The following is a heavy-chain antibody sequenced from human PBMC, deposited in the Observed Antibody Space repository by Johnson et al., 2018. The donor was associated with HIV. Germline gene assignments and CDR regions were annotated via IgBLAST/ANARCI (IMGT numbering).Heavy chain of an antibody. CDR2: IWDDGSKK. CDR3: AKVGGRHDYGDYLGAFDI. J-gene: IGHJ3*02. CDR1: GFTFADYG. Sequence: QMLLVESGGGVVQPGGSLRLSCAASGFTFADYGMHWVRQPPGKGLEWVAFIWDDGSKKYYADSVKGRFTISRDNSKNTLYLQMNSLRAEDTAVYYCAKVGGRHDYGDYLGAFDIWGQGTMVTVSS. D-gene: IGHD4-17*01. V-gene: IGHV3-30*02.